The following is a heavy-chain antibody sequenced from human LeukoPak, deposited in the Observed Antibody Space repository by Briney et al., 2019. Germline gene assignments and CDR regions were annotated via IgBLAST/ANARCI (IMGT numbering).Heavy chain of an antibody. V-gene: IGHV1-2*02. CDR2: INLNSGGT. Sequence: ASVKVSCKASGYTFTGYYMHWARQAPGQGLEWMGWINLNSGGTNYAQKFQGRVTMTRDTSISTAYMELSRLRSDDTAVYYCATHTLYYYYYYMDVWGKGTTVTISS. J-gene: IGHJ6*03. CDR3: ATHTLYYYYYYMDV. CDR1: GYTFTGYY.